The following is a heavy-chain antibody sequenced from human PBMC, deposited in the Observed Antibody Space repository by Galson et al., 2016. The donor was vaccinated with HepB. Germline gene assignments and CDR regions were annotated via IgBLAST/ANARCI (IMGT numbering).Heavy chain of an antibody. J-gene: IGHJ1*01. CDR1: GGSIDSTTDY. Sequence: SETLSLTCTVSGGSIDSTTDYWGWIRQPPGGGLEWIGSIYFTGTTYYNSSLESRVTIALDTSENQFSLKSNSVTAADTAVYYCAQQGYSNYVKVIVYDWGQGTLVTVSS. V-gene: IGHV4-39*01. D-gene: IGHD5-18*01. CDR2: IYFTGTT. CDR3: AQQGYSNYVKVIVYD.